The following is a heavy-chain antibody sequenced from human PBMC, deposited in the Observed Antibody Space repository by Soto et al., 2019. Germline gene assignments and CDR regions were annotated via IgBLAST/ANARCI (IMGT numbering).Heavy chain of an antibody. D-gene: IGHD3-9*01. CDR3: ARGPLYDILTGSLPFDY. V-gene: IGHV4-34*01. J-gene: IGHJ4*02. CDR1: GGPFSGYY. Sequence: SETLSLTCAVYGGPFSGYYWSWIRQPPGKGLEWIGEINHSGSTNYNPSLKSRVTISVDTSKNQFSLKLSSVTAADTAVYYCARGPLYDILTGSLPFDYWGQGTLVTVSS. CDR2: INHSGST.